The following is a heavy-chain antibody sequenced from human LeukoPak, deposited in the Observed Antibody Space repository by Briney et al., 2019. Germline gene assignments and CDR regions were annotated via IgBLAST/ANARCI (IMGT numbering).Heavy chain of an antibody. CDR1: GGSFSGYY. CDR2: INHSGST. V-gene: IGHV4-34*01. D-gene: IGHD3-16*01. J-gene: IGHJ4*02. Sequence: SETLSLTCAVYGGSFSGYYWSWIRQPPGKGLEWIGEINHSGSTNYNPSLKSRVTISVDTSKNQFSLTLSSVTAADTAVYYCARTLYIASAPGGFDYWRQRTLVTVSS. CDR3: ARTLYIASAPGGFDY.